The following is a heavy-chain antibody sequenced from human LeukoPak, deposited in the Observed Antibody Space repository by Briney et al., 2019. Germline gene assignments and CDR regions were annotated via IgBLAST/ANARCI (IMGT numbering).Heavy chain of an antibody. CDR2: IKSKTDGGTT. D-gene: IGHD2-15*01. V-gene: IGHV3-15*01. J-gene: IGHJ4*02. CDR3: TRDIEGY. Sequence: GESLRLSCAASGFTFTTYWMSWVRQAPGKGLEWVGRIKSKTDGGTTDYAAPVKGRFTISRDDSKNTLYLQMNSLKTEDTAVYYCTRDIEGYWGQGTLVTVSS. CDR1: GFTFTTYW.